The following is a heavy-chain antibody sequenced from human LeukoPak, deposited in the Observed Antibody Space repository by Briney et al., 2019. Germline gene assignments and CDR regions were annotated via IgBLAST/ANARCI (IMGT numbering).Heavy chain of an antibody. V-gene: IGHV4-4*02. CDR3: ARDAYYYESSGYYRLDY. CDR2: IYHSGST. J-gene: IGHJ4*02. Sequence: PSGTLSLTCAVSGGSISSSNWWSWVRQPPGKGLEWIGEIYHSGSTNYNPSLKSRVTISIDKSKNQFSLKLSSVTAADTAVYYCARDAYYYESSGYYRLDYWGQGTLVTVSS. D-gene: IGHD3-22*01. CDR1: GGSISSSNW.